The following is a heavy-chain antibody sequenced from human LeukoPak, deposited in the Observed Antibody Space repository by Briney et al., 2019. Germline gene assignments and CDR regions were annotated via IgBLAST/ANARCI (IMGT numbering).Heavy chain of an antibody. V-gene: IGHV1-18*01. CDR3: AREGLRYFDWFAPYGMDV. CDR1: GYTFTSYG. Sequence: ASVKVSCKASGYTFTSYGISWVRQAPGQGLEWMGWISSYNGNTNYAQKLQGRVTMSTDTSTGTAYMELRSLRSDDTAVYYCAREGLRYFDWFAPYGMDVWGQGTTVTVSS. CDR2: ISSYNGNT. J-gene: IGHJ6*02. D-gene: IGHD3-9*01.